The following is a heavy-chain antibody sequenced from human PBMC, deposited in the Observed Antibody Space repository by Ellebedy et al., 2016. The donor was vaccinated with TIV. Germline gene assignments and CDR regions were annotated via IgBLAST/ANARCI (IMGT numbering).Heavy chain of an antibody. CDR1: GGSFSGYY. V-gene: IGHV4-34*01. CDR2: LNHSGTT. J-gene: IGHJ4*02. CDR3: AREKWSDAD. Sequence: MPSETLSLTCAVYGGSFSGYYLSWIRLPPGKGLEWIWELNHSGTTQYNPSLKSRVTLPVDSSKNQLSLNLSSVTAADTAVYYCAREKWSDADWGQGTLVTVSS. D-gene: IGHD1-26*01.